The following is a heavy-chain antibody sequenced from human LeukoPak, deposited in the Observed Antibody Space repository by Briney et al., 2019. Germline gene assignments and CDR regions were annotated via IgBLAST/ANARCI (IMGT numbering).Heavy chain of an antibody. Sequence: GASVKVSCKASGGTFSSYAISWVRQAPGQGLEWMGGIIPIFGTANYAQKFQGRVTITADKSTSTAYMELSSLRSEDTAVYYCARAGNNDYGDYPGDWGQGTLVTVSS. V-gene: IGHV1-69*06. CDR2: IIPIFGTA. D-gene: IGHD4-17*01. CDR3: ARAGNNDYGDYPGD. CDR1: GGTFSSYA. J-gene: IGHJ4*02.